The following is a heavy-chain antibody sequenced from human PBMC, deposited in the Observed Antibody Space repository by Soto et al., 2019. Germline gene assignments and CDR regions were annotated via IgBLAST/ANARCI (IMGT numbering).Heavy chain of an antibody. CDR1: GGSVSSGSYY. J-gene: IGHJ5*02. CDR2: IYYSGST. D-gene: IGHD6-13*01. Sequence: PSETLSLTCTVSGGSVSSGSYYWSWIRQPPGKGLEWIGYIYYSGSTNYNPSLKSRVTISVDTSKNQFSLKLSSVTAADTAVYYCAMSGYSSSWYWFDPWGQGTLVTVSS. V-gene: IGHV4-61*01. CDR3: AMSGYSSSWYWFDP.